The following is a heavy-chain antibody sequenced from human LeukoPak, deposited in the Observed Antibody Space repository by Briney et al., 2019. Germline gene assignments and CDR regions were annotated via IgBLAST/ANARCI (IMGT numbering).Heavy chain of an antibody. V-gene: IGHV5-51*01. J-gene: IGHJ4*02. D-gene: IGHD3-22*01. CDR3: ARSYYDSSGYSDY. CDR1: GSSFTSYW. Sequence: GESLQISCQGSGSSFTSYWVGWVRQMPGKGLEWMGIIYPGDSDTRYSPSFQGQVTISADKSISTAYLQWSSLKASDTAMYYCARSYYDSSGYSDYWGQGTLVTVSS. CDR2: IYPGDSDT.